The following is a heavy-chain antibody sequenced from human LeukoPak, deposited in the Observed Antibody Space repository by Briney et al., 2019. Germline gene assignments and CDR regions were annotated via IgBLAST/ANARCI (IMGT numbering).Heavy chain of an antibody. CDR1: GFTFSSYG. D-gene: IGHD6-19*01. CDR2: IRYDGSNK. Sequence: GGSLRLSCAASGFTFSSYGMHWVRQAPGKGLEWVAFIRYDGSNKYYADSVKGRFTISRDNSKNTLYLQMDSLRAEDTAVYYCARRPVAVAGEFDYWGQGTLVTVSS. CDR3: ARRPVAVAGEFDY. V-gene: IGHV3-30*02. J-gene: IGHJ4*02.